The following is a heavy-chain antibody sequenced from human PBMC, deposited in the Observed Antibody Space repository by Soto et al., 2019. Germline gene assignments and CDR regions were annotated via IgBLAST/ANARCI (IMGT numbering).Heavy chain of an antibody. CDR3: ARDVDFWSGYYPFDY. J-gene: IGHJ4*02. CDR2: IYHSGST. CDR1: GYSISSGYY. D-gene: IGHD3-3*01. V-gene: IGHV4-38-2*02. Sequence: SETLSLTCAVSGYSISSGYYWGWIRQPPGKGLEWIGSIYHSGSTYYNPSLKSRVTISVDTSKNQFSLKLSSATAADTAVYYCARDVDFWSGYYPFDYWGQGTLVTVSS.